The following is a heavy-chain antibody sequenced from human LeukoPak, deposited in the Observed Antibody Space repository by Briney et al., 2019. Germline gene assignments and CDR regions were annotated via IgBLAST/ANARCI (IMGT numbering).Heavy chain of an antibody. D-gene: IGHD2-2*01. V-gene: IGHV5-51*01. J-gene: IGHJ6*03. CDR1: GYTFTSYW. CDR2: IYPDDSDT. Sequence: GESLKISCKGSGYTFTSYWIAWVRQMPGKGLEWMVIIYPDDSDTRYSPSFQGQVTISADKSISTAYLQWSSLKASDTAMYYCARPVGYCSSTNCYYYYYYMDVWGKGTTVTVSS. CDR3: ARPVGYCSSTNCYYYYYYMDV.